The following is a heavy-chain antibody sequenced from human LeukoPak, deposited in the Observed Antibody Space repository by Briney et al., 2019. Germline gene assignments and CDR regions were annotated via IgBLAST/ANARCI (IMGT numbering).Heavy chain of an antibody. D-gene: IGHD1-26*01. V-gene: IGHV3-30-3*01. Sequence: GRSLRLSCAASGFTFSSYAMHWVRQAPGKGLEWVAVISYDGSNKYYADSVEGRFTISRDNSKNTLYLQMNSLRAEDTAVYYCARDRVGATDYFDYWGQGTLVTVSP. CDR3: ARDRVGATDYFDY. CDR2: ISYDGSNK. J-gene: IGHJ4*02. CDR1: GFTFSSYA.